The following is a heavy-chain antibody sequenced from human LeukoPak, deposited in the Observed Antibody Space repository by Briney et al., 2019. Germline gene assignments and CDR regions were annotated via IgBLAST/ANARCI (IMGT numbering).Heavy chain of an antibody. J-gene: IGHJ4*02. V-gene: IGHV3-30*02. Sequence: PGGSLRLSCAASGFTFSSYGMHWVRQAPGKGLEWVAFIRYDGSNKYYADSVKGRFTISRDNSKNTLYLQMNSLRAEDTAVYYCAKTVSIPLGYDYWGQGTLVTVSS. CDR2: IRYDGSNK. CDR3: AKTVSIPLGYDY. CDR1: GFTFSSYG. D-gene: IGHD4-17*01.